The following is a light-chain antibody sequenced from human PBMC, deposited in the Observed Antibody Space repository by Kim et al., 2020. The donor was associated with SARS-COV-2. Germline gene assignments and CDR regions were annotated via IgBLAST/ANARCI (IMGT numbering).Light chain of an antibody. CDR1: QSIGRW. J-gene: IGKJ1*01. Sequence: DIQMTQSPSTLSASVGDRVIITCRASQSIGRWLAWYQQKPGKAPKLLIFGASNLQSGVPSRFSGSGSGTEFILTISSLQPDDFATYYCQQYNDYQTFGQGTKVDIK. V-gene: IGKV1-5*01. CDR3: QQYNDYQT. CDR2: GAS.